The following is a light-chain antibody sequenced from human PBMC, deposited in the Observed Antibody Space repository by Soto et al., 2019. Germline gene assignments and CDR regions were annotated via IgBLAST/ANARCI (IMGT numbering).Light chain of an antibody. CDR1: SSDVGGYNY. V-gene: IGLV2-8*01. Sequence: QSALTQPSSASGSPGQSVTISCTGTSSDVGGYNYVSWYQQHPAKAPKLMIYEVSKRPSGVPDRFSASKSGNTASLTVSGLQPEDEADYYCSSYAGTNNYVFGTGTKLTVL. CDR3: SSYAGTNNYV. J-gene: IGLJ1*01. CDR2: EVS.